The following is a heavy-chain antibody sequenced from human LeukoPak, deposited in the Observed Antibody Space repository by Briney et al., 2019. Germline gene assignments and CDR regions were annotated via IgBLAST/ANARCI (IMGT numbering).Heavy chain of an antibody. Sequence: PGGSLRLSCAASGFTFDDYGMSWVRQAPGKGLEWVSGINWNGGSTGYADSVKGRFTISRDNAKNSLYLQMNSLRAEDTALYHCARVRNYYYGMDVWGQGTTVTVSS. J-gene: IGHJ6*02. CDR2: INWNGGST. V-gene: IGHV3-20*01. CDR1: GFTFDDYG. CDR3: ARVRNYYYGMDV.